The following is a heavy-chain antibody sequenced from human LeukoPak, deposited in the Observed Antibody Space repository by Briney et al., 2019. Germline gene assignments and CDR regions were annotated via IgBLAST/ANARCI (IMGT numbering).Heavy chain of an antibody. CDR1: GFTFSSYA. D-gene: IGHD5-18*01. CDR2: ISGSGGST. J-gene: IGHJ4*02. CDR3: ARGEGYTYGFSEY. V-gene: IGHV3-23*01. Sequence: GGSLRLSCAASGFTFSSYAMSWVRQAPGKGLEWVSAISGSGGSTYYADSVKGRFTISRDNSKNTLYLQMNSLRAEDTAVYYCARGEGYTYGFSEYWGQGTLVTVSS.